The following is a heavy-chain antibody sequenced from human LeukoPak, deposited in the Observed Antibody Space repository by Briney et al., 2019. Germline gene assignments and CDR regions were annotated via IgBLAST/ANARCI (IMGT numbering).Heavy chain of an antibody. D-gene: IGHD4-11*01. CDR3: AKDLDYTTDGYYFDY. V-gene: IGHV3-23*01. Sequence: GGSLRLSCTASGFTLSSYAMNWVRQAPGKGLEWVSGICAGGTFTYYADSVEGRFTISRDNSRNTLYLQMNSLRADDTAVYYCAKDLDYTTDGYYFDYWGQGTLVTVSS. CDR2: ICAGGTFT. CDR1: GFTLSSYA. J-gene: IGHJ4*02.